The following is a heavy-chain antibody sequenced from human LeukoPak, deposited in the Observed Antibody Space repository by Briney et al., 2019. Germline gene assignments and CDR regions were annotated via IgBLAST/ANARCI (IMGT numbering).Heavy chain of an antibody. J-gene: IGHJ4*02. Sequence: GGSLRLSCAASGFTFSSYSMNWVRQAPGKGLEWVSSISSSSSYICYADSVKGRFTISRDNAKNSLYLQMNSLRAEDTAVYYCARRDYFDYWGQGTLVTVSS. V-gene: IGHV3-21*01. CDR3: ARRDYFDY. CDR2: ISSSSSYI. CDR1: GFTFSSYS.